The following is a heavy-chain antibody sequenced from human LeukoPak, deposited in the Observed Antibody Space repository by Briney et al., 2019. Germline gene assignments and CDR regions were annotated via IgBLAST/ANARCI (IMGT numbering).Heavy chain of an antibody. CDR1: GFTFSSYG. D-gene: IGHD6-13*01. CDR2: IRYDGSNK. V-gene: IGHV3-30*02. Sequence: GGSLRLSCAASGFTFSSYGMHWVRQAPGKGLEWVAFIRYDGSNKYYGDSVKGRFTISRDNSKNTLYLQMNSLRTEDTAVYYCAKDGPVSSNFYYYYYYMDVWGKGTTVTVSS. CDR3: AKDGPVSSNFYYYYYYMDV. J-gene: IGHJ6*03.